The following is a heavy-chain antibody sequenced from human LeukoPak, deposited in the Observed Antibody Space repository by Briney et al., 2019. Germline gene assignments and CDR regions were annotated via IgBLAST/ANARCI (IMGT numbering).Heavy chain of an antibody. V-gene: IGHV4-39*01. CDR1: GGSISSSSYY. Sequence: SETLSLTCTVSGGSISSSSYYWGWIRQPPGKGLEWIGSIYYSGSTYYNPSLKSRVTISVDTSKNQFSLKLSSVTAADTAVYYCARQGGGDVFDIWGQGTMVTVSS. D-gene: IGHD2-15*01. CDR3: ARQGGGDVFDI. CDR2: IYYSGST. J-gene: IGHJ3*02.